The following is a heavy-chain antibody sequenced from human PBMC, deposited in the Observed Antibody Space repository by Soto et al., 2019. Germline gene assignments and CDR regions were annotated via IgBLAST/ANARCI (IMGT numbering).Heavy chain of an antibody. Sequence: EVQLVESGGGLVQPGGSLRLSCAASGFSFSSYDMNWVRQAPGKGLEWVSYITSSGTNIHYADSLKNRYTISRDNAKNSLHLQMNSLRAEDTAVYYCARRGNVYAFDIWGQGTVVTVSS. CDR2: ITSSGTNI. D-gene: IGHD4-4*01. J-gene: IGHJ3*02. V-gene: IGHV3-48*01. CDR1: GFSFSSYD. CDR3: ARRGNVYAFDI.